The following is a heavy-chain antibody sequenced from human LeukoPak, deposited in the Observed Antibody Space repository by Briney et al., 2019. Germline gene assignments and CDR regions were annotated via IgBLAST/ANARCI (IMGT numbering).Heavy chain of an antibody. D-gene: IGHD1-26*01. J-gene: IGHJ6*03. CDR2: IYSGGST. Sequence: GGSLRLSCAASGFTVSSNYMSWVRQAPGKGLEWVSVIYSGGSTYYADSVKGRFTISRDNSKNTLYLQMNSLRAEDTAVYYCARGVVGATTGPYYYYYYMDVWGKGTTVTVSS. V-gene: IGHV3-53*01. CDR1: GFTVSSNY. CDR3: ARGVVGATTGPYYYYYYMDV.